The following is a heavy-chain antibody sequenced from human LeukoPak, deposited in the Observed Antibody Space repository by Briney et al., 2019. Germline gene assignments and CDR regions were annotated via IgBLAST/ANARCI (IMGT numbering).Heavy chain of an antibody. V-gene: IGHV1-8*01. CDR1: GYTFTSYD. J-gene: IGHJ4*02. CDR3: ARRLMVRGVYDY. D-gene: IGHD3-10*01. CDR2: MNPNSGNT. Sequence: ASVNVSFKASGYTFTSYDINWVRQATGQGLEWMGWMNPNSGNTGYAQKFQGRVTMTRNTSISTAYMELSSLRSEDTAVYYCARRLMVRGVYDYWGQGTLVTVSS.